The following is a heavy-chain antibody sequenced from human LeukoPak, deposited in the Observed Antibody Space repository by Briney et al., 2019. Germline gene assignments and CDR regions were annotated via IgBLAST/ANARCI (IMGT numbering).Heavy chain of an antibody. CDR3: ARDLPGDYGDYVLAFDI. CDR1: GYTFTSYA. Sequence: GASVKVSCKASGYTFTSYAMNWVRQAPGQGLEWMGWINTNTGNPTYAQGFTGRFAFSLDTSASTAYLQISSLKAEDTAVYYCARDLPGDYGDYVLAFDIWGQGTMVTVSS. J-gene: IGHJ3*02. D-gene: IGHD4-17*01. V-gene: IGHV7-4-1*02. CDR2: INTNTGNP.